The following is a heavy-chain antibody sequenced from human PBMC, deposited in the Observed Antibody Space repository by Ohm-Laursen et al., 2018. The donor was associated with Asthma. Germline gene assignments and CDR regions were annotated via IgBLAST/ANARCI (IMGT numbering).Heavy chain of an antibody. CDR1: GYTFSRYS. J-gene: IGHJ4*02. V-gene: IGHV3-21*01. CDR2: ISTASTFI. Sequence: SLRLSCSASGYTFSRYSIHWVRQFPGKGLEWVASISTASTFIYYADSVRGRFTTSRDNAKNTLYLQMNSLRPDDTAVYYCARDVMEWYLPAFDFWGQGTLVTVSS. CDR3: ARDVMEWYLPAFDF. D-gene: IGHD3-3*01.